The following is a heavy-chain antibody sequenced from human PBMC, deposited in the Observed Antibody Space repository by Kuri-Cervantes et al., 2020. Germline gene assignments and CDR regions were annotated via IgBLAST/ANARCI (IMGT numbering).Heavy chain of an antibody. J-gene: IGHJ6*03. Sequence: SVKVSCKASGGTFSSYAISWVRQAPGQGLEWMGGIIPIFGTANYAQKFQGRVTITADKSTSTAYMELSSLRSEDTAVYYCARDVRYYDSYYMDVWGKGTTVTDSS. V-gene: IGHV1-69*06. CDR2: IIPIFGTA. CDR1: GGTFSSYA. D-gene: IGHD3-22*01. CDR3: ARDVRYYDSYYMDV.